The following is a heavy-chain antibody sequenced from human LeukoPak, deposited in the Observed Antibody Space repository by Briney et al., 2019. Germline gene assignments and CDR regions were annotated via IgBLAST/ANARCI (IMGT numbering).Heavy chain of an antibody. J-gene: IGHJ4*02. Sequence: GASVKVSCKASGGTFSSYAISWVRQAPGQGLEWMGGIIPIFGTANYAQKFQGRVTITADESTSTAYMELSSLRSEDTAVYYCARGTSPLGLFDYWGQGTLVTVSS. CDR3: ARGTSPLGLFDY. CDR2: IIPIFGTA. D-gene: IGHD2-2*01. V-gene: IGHV1-69*13. CDR1: GGTFSSYA.